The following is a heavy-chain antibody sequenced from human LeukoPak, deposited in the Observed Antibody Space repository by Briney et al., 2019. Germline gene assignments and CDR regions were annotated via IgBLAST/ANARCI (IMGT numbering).Heavy chain of an antibody. CDR2: IIPILGIA. Sequence: GSSVKVSCKASGGTFSSYAISWVRQAPGQGLEWMGRIIPILGIANYAQKFQGRVTITADKSTSTAYMELSSLRSEDTAVYYCAGPPPHGYYYYGMDVWGQGTTVTVSS. J-gene: IGHJ6*02. CDR1: GGTFSSYA. V-gene: IGHV1-69*04. CDR3: AGPPPHGYYYYGMDV.